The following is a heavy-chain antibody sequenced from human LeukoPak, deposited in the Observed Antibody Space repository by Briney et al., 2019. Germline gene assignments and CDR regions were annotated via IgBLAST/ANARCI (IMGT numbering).Heavy chain of an antibody. D-gene: IGHD2-2*01. Sequence: SVKVSCKASGGTFSSYAISWVRQAPGQGLEWMGGIIPIFGTANYAQKFQGRVTITTDESTSTAYMELSSLRSEDTAVYYCARDTDCSSTSCSFDYWGQGTLVTVPS. CDR1: GGTFSSYA. CDR3: ARDTDCSSTSCSFDY. CDR2: IIPIFGTA. V-gene: IGHV1-69*05. J-gene: IGHJ4*02.